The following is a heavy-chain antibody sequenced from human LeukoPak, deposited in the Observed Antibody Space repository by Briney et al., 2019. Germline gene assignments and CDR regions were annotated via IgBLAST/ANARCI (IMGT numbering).Heavy chain of an antibody. D-gene: IGHD6-19*01. J-gene: IGHJ4*02. CDR2: INHSRST. CDR3: ARHGSDWAFDF. CDR1: GGSFSGYY. Sequence: PSEALSLTCAVYGGSFSGYYWSWIRQPPGKGLEWIGEINHSRSTNDNPSLRSRVTISIDTSKNQFSLKLSSVTAADTAVYYCARHGSDWAFDFWGRGTLVTVSS. V-gene: IGHV4-34*01.